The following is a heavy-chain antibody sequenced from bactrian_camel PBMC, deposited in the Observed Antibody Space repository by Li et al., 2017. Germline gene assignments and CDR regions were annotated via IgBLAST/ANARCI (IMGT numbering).Heavy chain of an antibody. D-gene: IGHD2*01. V-gene: IGHV3S40*01. CDR1: GFSFSSFG. J-gene: IGHJ4*01. CDR2: IDKEGTPT. Sequence: DVQLVESGGGLVQPGGSLRLSCAASGFSFSSFGMSWVRQAPGKGFTLISTIDKEGTPTYYRDSVMGRFTISRDIAKATVFLQLNNLTIEDTAMYYCAKHPIASRRPPYSATWRPVGQGTQVTVS.